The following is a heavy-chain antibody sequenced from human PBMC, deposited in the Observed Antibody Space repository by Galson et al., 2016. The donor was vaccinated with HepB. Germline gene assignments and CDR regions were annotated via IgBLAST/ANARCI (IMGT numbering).Heavy chain of an antibody. D-gene: IGHD6-13*01. V-gene: IGHV3-30*18. CDR2: ISYGGGDK. Sequence: SLRLSCAASGFTFSNFAMHWVRQAPGKGLEWVADISYGGGDKYYADSVKGRLTISRDNTQNTLYLQMNSLRPEDTAIYYWAKDRGGITAAGTGMDSWGQGTLVTVSS. CDR3: AKDRGGITAAGTGMDS. J-gene: IGHJ4*02. CDR1: GFTFSNFA.